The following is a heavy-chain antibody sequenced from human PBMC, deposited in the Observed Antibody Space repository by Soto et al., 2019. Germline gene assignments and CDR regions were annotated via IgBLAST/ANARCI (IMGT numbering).Heavy chain of an antibody. CDR3: ARSRVAATGACGY. J-gene: IGHJ4*02. D-gene: IGHD2-15*01. V-gene: IGHV3-30-3*01. Sequence: QVQLVESGGGVVQPGRSLRLSCAASGFTFSSYAMHWVRQAPGKGLEWVAVISYDGSNKYYADSVKSRFTISRDNSKNTLYLQMNSLTAEDTAVYYCARSRVAATGACGYWGQGTLVTVSS. CDR2: ISYDGSNK. CDR1: GFTFSSYA.